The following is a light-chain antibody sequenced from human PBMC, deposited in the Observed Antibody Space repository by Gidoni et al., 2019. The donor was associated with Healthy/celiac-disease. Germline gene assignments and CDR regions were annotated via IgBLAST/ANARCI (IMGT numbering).Light chain of an antibody. J-gene: IGKJ4*01. CDR2: GAS. CDR3: QQYNNWPPLT. V-gene: IGKV3-15*01. CDR1: QSVNSN. Sequence: EIVMTQSPATLSVSPGERATLSCRARQSVNSNLPWYQQKPGQAPRLLIYGASTSATGIPARFSGSWSGTEFTLTISSLQSEDFAVYYCQQYNNWPPLTFGGXTKVEIK.